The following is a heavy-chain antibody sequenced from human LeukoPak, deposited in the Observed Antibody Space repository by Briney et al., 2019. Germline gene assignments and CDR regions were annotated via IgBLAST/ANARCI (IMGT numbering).Heavy chain of an antibody. CDR2: INHNGNVN. V-gene: IGHV3-7*03. J-gene: IGHJ6*02. CDR3: ARGGGLDV. CDR1: GFTFSSYW. Sequence: GGSLRLSCAASGFTFSSYWMNWARQAPGKGLEWVASINHNGNVNYYVDAVKGRFTISRDNAKNSLYLQMSNLRAEDTAVYFCARGGGLDVWGQGATVTVSS. D-gene: IGHD3-16*01.